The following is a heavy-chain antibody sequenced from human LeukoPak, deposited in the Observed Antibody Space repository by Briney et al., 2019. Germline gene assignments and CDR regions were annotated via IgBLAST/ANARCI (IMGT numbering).Heavy chain of an antibody. J-gene: IGHJ4*02. CDR2: ISYDGSNK. CDR1: GFTFSSYA. Sequence: GGSLRLSCAASGFTFSSYAMHWVRQAPGKGLEWVAVISYDGSNKYYADSVKGRFTISRDISKNTLYLQMISLKAEDTAVYYCASTGYSSSWRPFDYWGQGTLVTVSS. D-gene: IGHD6-13*01. CDR3: ASTGYSSSWRPFDY. V-gene: IGHV3-30-3*01.